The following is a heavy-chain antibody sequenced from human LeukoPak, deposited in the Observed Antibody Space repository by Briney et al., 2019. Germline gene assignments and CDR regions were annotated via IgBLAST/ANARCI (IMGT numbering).Heavy chain of an antibody. J-gene: IGHJ6*03. V-gene: IGHV1-46*01. Sequence: ASVKVSCKASGYTFTSYYMHWVRQAPGQGLEWMGIINPSGGSTSYAQKFQGRVTMSVDTSKNQFSLKLSSVTAADTAVYYCARDARHGDYVYYYYSYMDVWGKGTTVTISS. CDR2: INPSGGST. CDR3: ARDARHGDYVYYYYSYMDV. CDR1: GYTFTSYY. D-gene: IGHD4-17*01.